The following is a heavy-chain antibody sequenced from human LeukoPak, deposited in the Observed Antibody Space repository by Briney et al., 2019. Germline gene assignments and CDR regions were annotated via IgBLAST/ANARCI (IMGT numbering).Heavy chain of an antibody. CDR3: AKDRVLRYFDWLFDLDY. CDR1: GFTFSSYE. J-gene: IGHJ4*02. D-gene: IGHD3-9*01. V-gene: IGHV3-30*02. Sequence: GGSLRLSCAASGFTFSSYEMNWVRQAPGKGLEWVAFIRYDGTNKYYADSVKGRFTISRDNSNNTLYLQMNSLRPEDTAVYYCAKDRVLRYFDWLFDLDYWGQGTLVTVSS. CDR2: IRYDGTNK.